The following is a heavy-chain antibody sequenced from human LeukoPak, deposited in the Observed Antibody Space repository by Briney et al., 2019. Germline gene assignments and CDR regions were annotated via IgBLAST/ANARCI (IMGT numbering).Heavy chain of an antibody. CDR3: AREPGRYSSGWYVNDY. CDR1: GYTFTGDY. CDR2: INPNSGGT. J-gene: IGHJ4*02. V-gene: IGHV1-2*06. D-gene: IGHD6-19*01. Sequence: ASVKVSCKASGYTFTGDYMHRVRQAPGQGLEWMGRINPNSGGTNYAQKFQGRVTMTRDTSISTAYMELSRLRSDDTAVYYCAREPGRYSSGWYVNDYWGQGTLVTVSS.